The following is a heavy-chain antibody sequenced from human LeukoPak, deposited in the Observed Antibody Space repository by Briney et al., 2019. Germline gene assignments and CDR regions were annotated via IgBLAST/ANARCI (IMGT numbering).Heavy chain of an antibody. J-gene: IGHJ4*02. CDR1: GGSISSGGYS. V-gene: IGHV4-30-2*01. CDR3: ARGVQRIRKGLRYYDFWSGYSY. Sequence: SETLSLTCAVSGGSISSGGYSWSWIRQPPGKGVEWIGYIYHSGSTYYNPSLKSRVTISVDRSKNQFSLKLNSVTAADTAVYYCARGVQRIRKGLRYYDFWSGYSYWGQGTLVTVSS. CDR2: IYHSGST. D-gene: IGHD3-3*01.